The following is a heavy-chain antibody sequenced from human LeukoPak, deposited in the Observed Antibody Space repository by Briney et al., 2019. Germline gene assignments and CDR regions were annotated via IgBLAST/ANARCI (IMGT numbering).Heavy chain of an antibody. Sequence: KPSETLSLTCAVYGGSLSGYYWSWIRQPPGKGLEWIGEINHSGSTNYNPSLKSRVTISVDTSKNQFSLKLSSVTAADTAVYYCARKAAYCSSTKAANEGFDYWGQGTLVTVSS. D-gene: IGHD2-2*01. CDR3: ARKAAYCSSTKAANEGFDY. V-gene: IGHV4-34*01. J-gene: IGHJ4*02. CDR1: GGSLSGYY. CDR2: INHSGST.